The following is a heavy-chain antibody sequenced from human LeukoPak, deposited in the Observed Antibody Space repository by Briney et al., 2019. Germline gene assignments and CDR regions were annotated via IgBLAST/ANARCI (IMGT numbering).Heavy chain of an antibody. CDR2: INHSGST. CDR3: ARAGWFGPDY. Sequence: SETLSLTCAVYGGSFIGYYWSWIRQPPGKGLEWIGEINHSGSTNYNPSLKSRVTISVDTSKNQFSLKLSSVTAADTAVYYCARAGWFGPDYWGQGTLVTVSS. J-gene: IGHJ4*02. V-gene: IGHV4-34*01. D-gene: IGHD3-10*01. CDR1: GGSFIGYY.